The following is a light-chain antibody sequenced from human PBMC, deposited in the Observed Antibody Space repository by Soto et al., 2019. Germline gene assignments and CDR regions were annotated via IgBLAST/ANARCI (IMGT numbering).Light chain of an antibody. CDR1: QSVSSN. Sequence: EIVMTQSPATLSVSPGERLTLPCRASQSVSSNLAWYQQKPGQAPRLIIYGASTRANGIPARFSGSGSGTEFTLTISSLQSEDFAFYYCQQYNNWHPWTFGQGTKVDIK. CDR3: QQYNNWHPWT. CDR2: GAS. V-gene: IGKV3-15*01. J-gene: IGKJ1*01.